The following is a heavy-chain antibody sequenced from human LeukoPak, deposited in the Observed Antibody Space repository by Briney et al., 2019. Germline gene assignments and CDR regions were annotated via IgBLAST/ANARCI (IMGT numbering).Heavy chain of an antibody. D-gene: IGHD1-26*01. V-gene: IGHV3-30*03. CDR2: ISYDGSNK. CDR1: GFTFSSYG. CDR3: ARGSTGSGTYSTLDY. J-gene: IGHJ4*02. Sequence: PGRSLRLSCAASGFTFSSYGMHWVRQAPGKGLEWVAVISYDGSNKYYADSVKGRFTISRDNSKNTLYLQMNSLRAEDTAVYYCARGSTGSGTYSTLDYWGQGTLVTVSS.